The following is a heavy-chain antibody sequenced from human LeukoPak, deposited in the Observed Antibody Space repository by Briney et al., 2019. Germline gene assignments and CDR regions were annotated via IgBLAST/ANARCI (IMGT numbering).Heavy chain of an antibody. Sequence: GGSLRLSCAASRFTVSSNYMSWVRQAPGKGLEWVSVIYRGGSTYYADSVKGRFTISRHNSKNTLYLQMNSLRAEDTAMYYCARESGLLGDYWGQETLVTVSS. J-gene: IGHJ4*02. CDR3: ARESGLLGDY. V-gene: IGHV3-53*04. D-gene: IGHD3-22*01. CDR2: IYRGGST. CDR1: RFTVSSNY.